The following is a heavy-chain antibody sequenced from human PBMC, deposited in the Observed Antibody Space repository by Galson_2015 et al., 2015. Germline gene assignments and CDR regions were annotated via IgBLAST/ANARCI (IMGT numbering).Heavy chain of an antibody. CDR1: GGSFSGYY. D-gene: IGHD2-15*01. CDR3: ARRSRRGGGGPYATTFDC. J-gene: IGHJ4*02. Sequence: ETLSLTCAVYGGSFSGYYKTWIRQPPGKGLEWIGEINHSGSTNYNPSLKSRVTISVDTSKNQFSLKLSSVTAADTAVYYCARRSRRGGGGPYATTFDCWGQGTLVTVSS. V-gene: IGHV4-34*01. CDR2: INHSGST.